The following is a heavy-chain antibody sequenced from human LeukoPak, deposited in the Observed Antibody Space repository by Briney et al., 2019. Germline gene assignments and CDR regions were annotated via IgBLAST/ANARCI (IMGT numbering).Heavy chain of an antibody. J-gene: IGHJ6*02. Sequence: RASVKVSCKASGGTFSSYAISWVRRAPGQGLEWMGGIIPIFGTANYAQKFQGRVTITADESTSTAYVELSSLRSEDTAVYYCWQYQLLHHAGLDYYGMDVWGQGTTVTVSS. V-gene: IGHV1-69*13. CDR2: IIPIFGTA. D-gene: IGHD2-2*02. CDR1: GGTFSSYA. CDR3: WQYQLLHHAGLDYYGMDV.